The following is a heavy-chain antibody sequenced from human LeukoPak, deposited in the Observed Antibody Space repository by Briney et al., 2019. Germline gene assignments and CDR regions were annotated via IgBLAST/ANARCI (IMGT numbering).Heavy chain of an antibody. CDR1: GFTVSSNS. D-gene: IGHD6-19*01. CDR3: ARGGTPGYSSGRIDY. V-gene: IGHV3-53*04. CDR2: IYSAGNT. Sequence: HSGGPLKFSGLASGFTVSSNSMTWVGQAPGRGLKWVSVIYSAGNTYYADSVKGRFTISRHNSENTLYLHMNSLGVEDTAVYFCARGGTPGYSSGRIDYWGQGTLVTVSS. J-gene: IGHJ4*02.